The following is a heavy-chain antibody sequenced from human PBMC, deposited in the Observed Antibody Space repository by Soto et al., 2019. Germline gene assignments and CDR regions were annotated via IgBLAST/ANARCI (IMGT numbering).Heavy chain of an antibody. Sequence: PGGSLRLSCAASGFAFSSSAMGWVRQAPGKGLEWVSAIGGSGGSTYYADSVKGRFTISRDNSKNTLYLQMNSLRAEDTAVYYCARDQRNDSSGYSNPYYYYYYGMDVWGQGTTVTVSS. CDR2: IGGSGGST. V-gene: IGHV3-23*01. J-gene: IGHJ6*02. CDR3: ARDQRNDSSGYSNPYYYYYYGMDV. CDR1: GFAFSSSA. D-gene: IGHD3-22*01.